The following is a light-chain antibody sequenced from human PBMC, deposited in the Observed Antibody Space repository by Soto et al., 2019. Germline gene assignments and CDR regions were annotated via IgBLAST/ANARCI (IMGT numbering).Light chain of an antibody. J-gene: IGLJ2*01. Sequence: QSALTQPASVSGSPGQSITISCAGTSSDVGGSNYVSWYQQHPGKAPKLMIYDVYNRPSGISNRFSGSKSGNTDSLTISGLQAEDEADYYCSSHSSSGTLEVFGAGTKLTVL. CDR2: DVY. CDR1: SSDVGGSNY. CDR3: SSHSSSGTLEV. V-gene: IGLV2-14*03.